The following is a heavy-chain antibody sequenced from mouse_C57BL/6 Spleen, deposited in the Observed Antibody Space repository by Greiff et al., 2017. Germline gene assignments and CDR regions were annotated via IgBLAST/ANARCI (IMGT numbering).Heavy chain of an antibody. V-gene: IGHV1-64*01. CDR3: ARSRRGNDAMDY. CDR1: GYTFTSYW. Sequence: QVHVKQPGAELVKPGASVKLSCKASGYTFTSYWMHWVKQRPGQGLEWIGMIHPNSGSTNYNEKFKSKATLTVDKSSSTAYMQLSSLTSEDSAVYYCARSRRGNDAMDYWGQGTSVTVSS. CDR2: IHPNSGST. D-gene: IGHD2-1*01. J-gene: IGHJ4*01.